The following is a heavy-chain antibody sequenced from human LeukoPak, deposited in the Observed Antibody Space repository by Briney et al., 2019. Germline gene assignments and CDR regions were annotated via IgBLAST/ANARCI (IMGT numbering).Heavy chain of an antibody. CDR3: ARGGSSSDSYYHGLDV. D-gene: IGHD6-6*01. J-gene: IGHJ6*02. CDR1: GGSISGYY. Sequence: TSETLSLTCTVSGGSISGYYWSWIRQPPAKGLEWIGYIYYSGNTNYNPSLKSRVTISGDRSKNQFSLKLTSVTAADTAVYYCARGGSSSDSYYHGLDVWGQGTTVTVSS. CDR2: IYYSGNT. V-gene: IGHV4-59*12.